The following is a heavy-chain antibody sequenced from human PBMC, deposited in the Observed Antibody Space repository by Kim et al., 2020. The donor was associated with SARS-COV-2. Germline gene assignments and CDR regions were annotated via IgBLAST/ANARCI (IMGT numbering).Heavy chain of an antibody. Sequence: SETLSLTCTVSGGSVSSGSYYWSWIRQPPGKGLEWIGYIYYSGSTNYNPSLKSRVTISVDTSKNQFSLKLSSVTAADTAVHYCAREGSIAARPGAFDIWG. CDR2: IYYSGST. D-gene: IGHD6-6*01. CDR3: AREGSIAARPGAFDI. CDR1: GGSVSSGSYY. J-gene: IGHJ3*02. V-gene: IGHV4-61*01.